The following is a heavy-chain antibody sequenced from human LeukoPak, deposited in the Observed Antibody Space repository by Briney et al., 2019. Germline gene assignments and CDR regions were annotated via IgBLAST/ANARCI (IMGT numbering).Heavy chain of an antibody. Sequence: GGSLRLSCAASGFTFSSYSMNWVRQAPGKGLEWVSSISRSSSYIYYADSVKGRFTISRDNAKNSLYLQMNSLRVEDMAIYYWVKDQEYSYDYWGQGTLVTVSS. V-gene: IGHV3-21*01. J-gene: IGHJ4*02. CDR1: GFTFSSYS. D-gene: IGHD5-18*01. CDR3: VKDQEYSYDY. CDR2: ISRSSSYI.